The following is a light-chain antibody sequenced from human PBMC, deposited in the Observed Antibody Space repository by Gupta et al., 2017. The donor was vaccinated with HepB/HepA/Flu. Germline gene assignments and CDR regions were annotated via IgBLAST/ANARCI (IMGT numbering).Light chain of an antibody. V-gene: IGKV3-15*01. Sequence: EIVMTQSPATLSVSPGERATLSCRASQSVSSNLAWYQQKPSQAPRLLIYGASTRATGIPARFSGSGSGTEFTLTISSLQSEDFAVYYCQQDNNWPYTFGQGTKLEIK. J-gene: IGKJ2*01. CDR3: QQDNNWPYT. CDR2: GAS. CDR1: QSVSSN.